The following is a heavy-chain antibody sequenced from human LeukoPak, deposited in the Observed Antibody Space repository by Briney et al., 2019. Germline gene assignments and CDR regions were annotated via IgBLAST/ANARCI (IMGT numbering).Heavy chain of an antibody. D-gene: IGHD3-16*02. V-gene: IGHV4-39*01. CDR2: IYYSGST. CDR1: GGSISSSSYY. J-gene: IGHJ4*02. CDR3: ARQGGYRTGFDC. Sequence: PSETLSLTCTVSGGSISSSSYYWGWIRQPPGKGLEWIGSIYYSGSTYYNPSLKSRVTISVDTSKNQFSLKLSSVTAADTAVYYCARQGGYRTGFDCWGQGTLVTVSS.